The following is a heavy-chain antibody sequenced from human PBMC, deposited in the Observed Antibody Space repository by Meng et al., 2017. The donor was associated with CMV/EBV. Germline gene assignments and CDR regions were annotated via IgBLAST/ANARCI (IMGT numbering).Heavy chain of an antibody. CDR2: IYHSGST. J-gene: IGHJ4*02. CDR3: ARIPGGYCSSTSCYVFDY. V-gene: IGHV4-4*02. Sequence: SISGSNWWSWVRQPPGKGLEWIGEIYHSGSTNYNPSLKSRVTISVDKSKNQFSLKLSSVTAADTAVYYCARIPGGYCSSTSCYVFDYWGQGTLVTVSS. CDR1: SISGSNW. D-gene: IGHD2-2*01.